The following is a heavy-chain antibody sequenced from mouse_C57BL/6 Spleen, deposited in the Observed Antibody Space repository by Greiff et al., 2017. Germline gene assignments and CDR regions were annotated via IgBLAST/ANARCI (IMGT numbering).Heavy chain of an antibody. CDR1: GYTFTSYW. V-gene: IGHV1-55*01. D-gene: IGHD2-12*01. Sequence: QVQLQQPGAELVKPGASVKMSCEASGYTFTSYWITWVKQRPGQGLEWIGNIYPGSGSTNYNEKFKSKATLTVDTSSSKAYMQLSSLTSGDSAVYCCAKFLRRGDYFDYWGQGTTLTVSS. CDR3: AKFLRRGDYFDY. J-gene: IGHJ2*01. CDR2: IYPGSGST.